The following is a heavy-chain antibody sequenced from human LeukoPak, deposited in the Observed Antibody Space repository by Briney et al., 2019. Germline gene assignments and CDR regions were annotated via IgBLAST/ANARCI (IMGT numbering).Heavy chain of an antibody. CDR3: VRDLGSSGWYDAFDT. V-gene: IGHV3-11*06. CDR2: MSSSSSYT. J-gene: IGHJ3*02. CDR1: GFTFSDYY. D-gene: IGHD6-19*01. Sequence: GGSLRLSCAASGFTFSDYYMSWIRQAPGKGLEWVSYMSSSSSYTNYVDSVKGRFTISRDNAKNSLYLQMNTLRVEDTAMYFCVRDLGSSGWYDAFDTWGQGTMVTVSS.